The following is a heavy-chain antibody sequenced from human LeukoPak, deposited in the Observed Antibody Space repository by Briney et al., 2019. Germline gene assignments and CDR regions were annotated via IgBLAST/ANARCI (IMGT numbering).Heavy chain of an antibody. J-gene: IGHJ4*02. D-gene: IGHD4-17*01. Sequence: GGPLRLSCAASGFTVSSNYTSWVRQAPGKGLEWVSIIYINGNTYYEDSVKGRFTISRDNSKNTVYLQMSSLRTEDTAVYYCARASHFGAYADWGQGPLVTVSS. CDR2: IYINGNT. V-gene: IGHV3-53*01. CDR1: GFTVSSNY. CDR3: ARASHFGAYAD.